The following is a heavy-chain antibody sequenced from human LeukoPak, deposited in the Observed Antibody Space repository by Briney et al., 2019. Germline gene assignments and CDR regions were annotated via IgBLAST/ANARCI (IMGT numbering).Heavy chain of an antibody. Sequence: SETLSLTCADYGGSFSGYYWSWIRQPPGKGLEWIGEINHSGSTNYNPSLKSRVTISVDTSKNQFSLKLSSVTAADTAVYYCARVPLYDFWSGYLPPYYYMDVWGKGTTVTVSS. CDR2: INHSGST. CDR3: ARVPLYDFWSGYLPPYYYMDV. CDR1: GGSFSGYY. V-gene: IGHV4-34*01. J-gene: IGHJ6*03. D-gene: IGHD3-3*01.